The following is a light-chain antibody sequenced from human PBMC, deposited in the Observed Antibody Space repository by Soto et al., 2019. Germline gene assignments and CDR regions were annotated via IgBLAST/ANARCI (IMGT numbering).Light chain of an antibody. J-gene: IGKJ1*01. Sequence: EFVWTQSPGTLSLSPGERSTRSGRASQTVRNNYLAWYQQKPGQDPRLLIYDASSRATGIPDRFSGGGSGTDFTLTISRLEPEDFAVYYCQQFSSSPSFGQGTKVENK. CDR3: QQFSSSPS. V-gene: IGKV3-20*01. CDR1: QTVRNNY. CDR2: DAS.